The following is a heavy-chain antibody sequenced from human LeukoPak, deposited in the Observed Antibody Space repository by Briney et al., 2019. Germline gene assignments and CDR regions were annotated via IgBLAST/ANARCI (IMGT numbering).Heavy chain of an antibody. CDR3: AGGGITMVRGVLDY. CDR1: GFTFSSYA. V-gene: IGHV3-30-3*01. J-gene: IGHJ4*02. Sequence: GRSLRLSCAASGFTFSSYAMRWVRQAPGKGLEWVAAISYDGSNKYYADSVKGRFTISRDNSKNTLYLQMNSLRAEDTAVYYCAGGGITMVRGVLDYWGQGTLVTVSS. CDR2: ISYDGSNK. D-gene: IGHD3-10*01.